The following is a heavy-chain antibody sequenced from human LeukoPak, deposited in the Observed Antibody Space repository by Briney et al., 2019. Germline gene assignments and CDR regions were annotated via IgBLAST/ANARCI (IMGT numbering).Heavy chain of an antibody. CDR2: ISYDGSNK. CDR3: ARETTDFWSGYFPRGWFGP. Sequence: PGGSLRLSCAASGFTFSSYAMHWVRQAPGKGLEWVAVISYDGSNKYYADSVKGRFTISRDNSKNTLYLQMNSLRAEDTAVYYCARETTDFWSGYFPRGWFGPWGQGTLVTVSS. J-gene: IGHJ5*02. CDR1: GFTFSSYA. V-gene: IGHV3-30*04. D-gene: IGHD3-3*01.